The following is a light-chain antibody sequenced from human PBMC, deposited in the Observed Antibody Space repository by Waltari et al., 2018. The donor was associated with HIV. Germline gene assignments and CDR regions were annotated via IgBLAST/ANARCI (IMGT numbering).Light chain of an antibody. CDR1: TSEVGAYNY. Sequence: QSALTQPASVSGSPGQAVTIPLAGSTSEVGAYNYVSWFQPHPGKAPKLMIFEVSGRPSVVSDRFSGSKSGNTSSLTISGLRPEDEADYYCTSYTSRNTYVFGSGTKISVL. V-gene: IGLV2-14*01. CDR3: TSYTSRNTYV. CDR2: EVS. J-gene: IGLJ1*01.